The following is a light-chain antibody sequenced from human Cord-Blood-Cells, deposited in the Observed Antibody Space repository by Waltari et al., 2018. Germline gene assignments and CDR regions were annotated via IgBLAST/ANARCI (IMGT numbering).Light chain of an antibody. Sequence: SYVLTQPPSVSVAPGQTARITCGGNNIGSKSVHWYQQKPGQAPVLVVHDDRDRPSGSPERVSRFNSGNPATLTISRVEAGDEADYYCQVWDSRSDHYVFGTGTKVTVL. CDR3: QVWDSRSDHYV. CDR2: DDR. J-gene: IGLJ1*01. CDR1: NIGSKS. V-gene: IGLV3-21*02.